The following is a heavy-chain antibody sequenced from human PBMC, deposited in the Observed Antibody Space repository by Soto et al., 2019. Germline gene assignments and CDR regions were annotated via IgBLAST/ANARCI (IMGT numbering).Heavy chain of an antibody. J-gene: IGHJ6*02. CDR1: GGSIISSSYY. V-gene: IGHV4-39*01. Sequence: ETLSLTFTVSGGSIISSSYYWGWIRQPPGKGLEWIGYIYYSGSPYYNPSLKSRVTISVDTSKNQSSLKLSSVTAADTAVYYCAVTAASVAGASGSYYYYGMDVWGQGTTVTVSS. CDR3: AVTAASVAGASGSYYYYGMDV. D-gene: IGHD6-19*01. CDR2: IYYSGSP.